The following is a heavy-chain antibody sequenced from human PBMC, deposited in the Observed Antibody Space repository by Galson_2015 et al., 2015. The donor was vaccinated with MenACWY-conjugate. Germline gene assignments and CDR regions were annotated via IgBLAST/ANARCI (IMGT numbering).Heavy chain of an antibody. CDR2: IKFDGSAI. J-gene: IGHJ4*02. V-gene: IGHV3-7*03. CDR3: ARLAYQFDY. CDR1: GFTFSDYW. Sequence: SLRLSCAASGFTFSDYWMSWVRQAPGKGLEWVANIKFDGSAIYYVDPVKGRFTISRDNANNSLYLEMNSLRAEDTAVYYCARLAYQFDYWGQGTLVSVSS. D-gene: IGHD2-2*01.